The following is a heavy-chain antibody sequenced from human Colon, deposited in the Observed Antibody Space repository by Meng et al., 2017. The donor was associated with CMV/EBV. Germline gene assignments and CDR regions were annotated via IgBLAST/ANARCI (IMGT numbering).Heavy chain of an antibody. Sequence: ASVKVSCKASGYTFTGYYMHWVRQAPGQGLEWMGWINPNSGGTNYAQKFQGRVTMTRDTSISTAYMELSRLRHDDTAVYYCARIDRLLWGLGYWGQGTLVTVSS. CDR3: ARIDRLLWGLGY. V-gene: IGHV1-2*02. CDR1: GYTFTGYY. J-gene: IGHJ4*02. CDR2: INPNSGGT. D-gene: IGHD2-15*01.